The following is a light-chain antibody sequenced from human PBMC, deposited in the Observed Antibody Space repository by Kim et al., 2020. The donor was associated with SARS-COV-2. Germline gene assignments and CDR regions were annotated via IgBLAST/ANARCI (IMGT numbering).Light chain of an antibody. CDR2: DAA. CDR1: HNIDIN. CDR3: QQRGNWPPALT. J-gene: IGKJ4*01. V-gene: IGKV3-11*01. Sequence: PGEGATLPCRASHNIDINLAWYQQTPGQPPRLLIYDAAIRAAGIPDRFSGSGSGTDFTLTIGSLAPEDFAVYYCQQRGNWPPALTFGGGTKVDIK.